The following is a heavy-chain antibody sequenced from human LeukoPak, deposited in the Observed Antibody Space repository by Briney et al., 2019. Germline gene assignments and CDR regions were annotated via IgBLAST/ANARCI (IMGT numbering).Heavy chain of an antibody. D-gene: IGHD2-2*01. CDR3: ARDMGHCSSTSCYAFDI. Sequence: ASVKVSCKASGGTFSRNAISWVRQAPGQGLEWMGGIIPIFGTANYAQKFQGRVTITADESTSTAYMELSSLRSEDTAVYYCARDMGHCSSTSCYAFDIWGQGTMVTVSS. J-gene: IGHJ3*02. V-gene: IGHV1-69*13. CDR1: GGTFSRNA. CDR2: IIPIFGTA.